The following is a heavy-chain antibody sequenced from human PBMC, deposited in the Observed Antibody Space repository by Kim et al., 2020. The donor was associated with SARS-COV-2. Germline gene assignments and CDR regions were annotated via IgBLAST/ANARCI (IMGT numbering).Heavy chain of an antibody. CDR3: GKDFEYSTSSQVPLIDY. V-gene: IGHV3-23*01. CDR2: TTGSGYVA. D-gene: IGHD5-12*01. Sequence: GGSLRLSCVASGFTFPRYMMTWVRQAPGKGLEWVSTTTGSGYVAYYADSVRGRFTISRDNSKNTLYLQMDGLKAGDTALYYCGKDFEYSTSSQVPLIDYWGLGTLVTVSS. CDR1: GFTFPRYM. J-gene: IGHJ4*02.